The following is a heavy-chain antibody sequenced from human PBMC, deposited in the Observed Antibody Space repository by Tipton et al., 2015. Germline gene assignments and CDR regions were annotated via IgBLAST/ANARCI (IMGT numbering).Heavy chain of an antibody. CDR1: GGSFSGYY. CDR2: INHSGGT. CDR3: ASRGVGTSHYAMDV. V-gene: IGHV4-34*01. Sequence: TLSLTCAVYGGSFSGYYWTWIRQPPGKGLEWIGEINHSGGTKYNPSLKSRVTMSVDTSKKQFSLKLNSVTAADTAVYYCASRGVGTSHYAMDVWGQGITVTVSS. J-gene: IGHJ6*02. D-gene: IGHD2-2*01.